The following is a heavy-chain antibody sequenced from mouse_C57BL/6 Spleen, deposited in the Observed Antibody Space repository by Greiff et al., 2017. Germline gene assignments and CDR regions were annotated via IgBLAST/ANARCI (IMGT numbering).Heavy chain of an antibody. CDR1: GYTFTSYW. D-gene: IGHD1-1*01. V-gene: IGHV1-53*01. J-gene: IGHJ2*01. CDR2: INPSNGGT. CDR3: ARGYYGSSYVH. Sequence: QVQLQQPGPELVKPGASVKLSCKASGYTFTSYWMHWVKQRPGQGLEWIGIINPSNGGTNYNEKLKSKATLTVDKSSSTAYMQLSSLTSEDSAVYYGARGYYGSSYVHWCQGTTLTVSS.